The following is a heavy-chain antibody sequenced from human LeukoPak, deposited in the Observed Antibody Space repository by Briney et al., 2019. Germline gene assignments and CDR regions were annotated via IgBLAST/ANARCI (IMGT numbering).Heavy chain of an antibody. CDR2: INHSGST. J-gene: IGHJ4*02. CDR1: GGSFSGYY. D-gene: IGHD2-15*01. V-gene: IGHV4-34*01. CDR3: ASVNSTPYP. Sequence: DPSETLSLTCAVYGGSFSGYYWSWIRQPPGKGPEWIGEINHSGSTNYNPSLKSRVTISVDTSKNQFSLKLSSVTAADTAVYYCASVNSTPYPWGQGTLVTVSS.